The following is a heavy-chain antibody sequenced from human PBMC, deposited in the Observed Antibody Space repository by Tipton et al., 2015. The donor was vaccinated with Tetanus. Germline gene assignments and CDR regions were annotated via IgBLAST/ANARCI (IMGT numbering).Heavy chain of an antibody. J-gene: IGHJ4*02. D-gene: IGHD1-14*01. CDR3: VRDLRGAEDY. V-gene: IGHV3-74*01. CDR2: INTDGRIT. CDR1: GFTFSRYW. Sequence: SLRLSCVASGFTFSRYWIHWVRQAPGKGLVWVSRINTDGRITNYADSVKGRFSISRDNAKNTLFLQMNNLRAESTAVYYCVRDLRGAEDYWGPGTLVPVSS.